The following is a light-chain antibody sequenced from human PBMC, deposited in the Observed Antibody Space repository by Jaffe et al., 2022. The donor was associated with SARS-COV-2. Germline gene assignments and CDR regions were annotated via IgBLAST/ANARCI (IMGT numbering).Light chain of an antibody. CDR2: AAS. CDR1: QGIGKY. CDR3: QRYNGAPLT. V-gene: IGKV1-27*01. J-gene: IGKJ4*01. Sequence: DIQMTQSPSSLSASVGDRVTFTCRASQGIGKYLAWYQQKPGKVPKVLMYAASTLQSGVPSRFSGGGFGTEFTLTITSLQPEDVATYYCQRYNGAPLTFGGGTKVEIK.